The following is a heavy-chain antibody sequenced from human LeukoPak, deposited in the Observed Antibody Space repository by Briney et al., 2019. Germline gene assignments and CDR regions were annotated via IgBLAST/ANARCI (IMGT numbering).Heavy chain of an antibody. V-gene: IGHV1-2*02. CDR3: ATHRSSWYFDY. Sequence: ASVKVSCKASGYTFTGYYMHWVRQAPGQGLEWMGWIKPNSGGANYAQKSQGRVTMTRDTSISTAYMEVSRLRSDDTAVYYCATHRSSWYFDYWGQGTLVTVSS. D-gene: IGHD6-13*01. J-gene: IGHJ4*02. CDR2: IKPNSGGA. CDR1: GYTFTGYY.